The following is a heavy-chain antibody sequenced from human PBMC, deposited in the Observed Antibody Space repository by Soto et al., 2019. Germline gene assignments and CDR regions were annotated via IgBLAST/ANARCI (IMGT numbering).Heavy chain of an antibody. D-gene: IGHD3-22*01. CDR3: ARTHYYDSSGYLSGFDY. CDR2: IIPIFGTA. Sequence: QVQLVQSGAEVKKPGSSVKVSCKASGGTFSSYAISWVRQAPGQGLEWMGGIIPIFGTANYAQKFQGRVTITADESTSTAYMELGSLRSEDTAVYYCARTHYYDSSGYLSGFDYWGQGTLVTVSS. V-gene: IGHV1-69*01. CDR1: GGTFSSYA. J-gene: IGHJ4*02.